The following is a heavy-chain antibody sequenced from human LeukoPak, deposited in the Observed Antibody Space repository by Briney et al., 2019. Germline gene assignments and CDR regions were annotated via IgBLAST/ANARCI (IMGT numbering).Heavy chain of an antibody. CDR2: INPKSGGT. CDR1: GYSFTDYY. V-gene: IGHV1-2*02. D-gene: IGHD3-16*01. Sequence: GASVKVSCKASGYSFTDYYIHWVRLAPGQGLEWMGWINPKSGGTHYAQKFQGRVSMTRDTSINTVHLELSSLKTNDTAVYYCARTREGAWGSYSPWGQGTLVTVSS. J-gene: IGHJ4*02. CDR3: ARTREGAWGSYSP.